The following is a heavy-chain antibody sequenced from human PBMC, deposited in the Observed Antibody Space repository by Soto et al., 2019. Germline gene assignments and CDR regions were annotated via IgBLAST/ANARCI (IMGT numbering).Heavy chain of an antibody. J-gene: IGHJ4*02. CDR1: GGSFSGYY. CDR3: AGSSSIAAAGVDY. Sequence: PSETLSLTCAVYGGSFSGYYWSWIRQPPGKGLEWIGEINHSGSTNYNPSLKSRVTISVDTSKNQFSLKLSSVTAADTAVYYCAGSSSIAAAGVDYWGQGTQVTVSS. CDR2: INHSGST. D-gene: IGHD6-13*01. V-gene: IGHV4-34*01.